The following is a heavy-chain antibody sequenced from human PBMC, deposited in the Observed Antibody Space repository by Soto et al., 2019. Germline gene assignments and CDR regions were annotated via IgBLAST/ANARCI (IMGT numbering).Heavy chain of an antibody. CDR2: ISSGGFTT. J-gene: IGHJ4*02. CDR1: EFSFSSYS. CDR3: AKETRSRGPFDY. Sequence: GGSLRLSCVSSEFSFSSYSMNWVRQAPGKGLEWVSSISSGGFTTYYADSVKGRFTISRDNSKNTLYLQMNSLRAEDTALYYCAKETRSRGPFDYWGRGTLVTVSS. D-gene: IGHD5-12*01. V-gene: IGHV3-23*01.